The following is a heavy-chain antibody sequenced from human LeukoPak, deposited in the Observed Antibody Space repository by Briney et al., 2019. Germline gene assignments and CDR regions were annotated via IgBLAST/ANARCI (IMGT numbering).Heavy chain of an antibody. J-gene: IGHJ4*02. CDR3: AKGLYDYVWGSYRHIDY. V-gene: IGHV3-23*01. CDR1: GFAFSSYA. Sequence: GGSLRLSCAGSGFAFSSYAMSWVRQAPGKGLEWVSAISGSGGSTYYADSVKGRFTISRDNSKDTLYLQMNSLRAEDTAVYYCAKGLYDYVWGSYRHIDYWGQGTLVTVSS. CDR2: ISGSGGST. D-gene: IGHD3-16*02.